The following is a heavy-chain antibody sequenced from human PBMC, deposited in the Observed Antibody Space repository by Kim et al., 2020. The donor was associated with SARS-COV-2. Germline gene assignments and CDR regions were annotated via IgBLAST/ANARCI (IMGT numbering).Heavy chain of an antibody. CDR2: ISSRSTTV. Sequence: GGSLRLSCAASGFTFSRYTMNWVRQAPGKGLEWISYISSRSTTVYYAASVRGRFTVSRDNAKNLLYLQIHTLRGEDTAVYYCARDPGDYDGMDVWGQGTTVIVSS. V-gene: IGHV3-48*01. D-gene: IGHD3-10*01. CDR3: ARDPGDYDGMDV. J-gene: IGHJ6*02. CDR1: GFTFSRYT.